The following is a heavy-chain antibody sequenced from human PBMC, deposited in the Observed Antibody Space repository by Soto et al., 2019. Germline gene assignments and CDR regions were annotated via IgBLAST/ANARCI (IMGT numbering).Heavy chain of an antibody. J-gene: IGHJ3*02. Sequence: SETLSLTCTFSCGSIISYYWSWIRQPPGKGLEWIGYIYYSGSTNYNPSLKSRVTISVDASKNQFSLKLSSVTAADTAVYYCARGQLHDAFDIWGQGTMVTVSS. CDR2: IYYSGST. D-gene: IGHD6-6*01. V-gene: IGHV4-59*01. CDR3: ARGQLHDAFDI. CDR1: CGSIISYY.